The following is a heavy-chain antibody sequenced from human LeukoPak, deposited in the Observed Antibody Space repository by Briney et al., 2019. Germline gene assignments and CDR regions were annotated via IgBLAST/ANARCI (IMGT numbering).Heavy chain of an antibody. D-gene: IGHD3-10*01. J-gene: IGHJ4*02. Sequence: SETLSLTCTVSGGSISSSSYYWGWIGQPQGRGLEWIGSIYYSGSTYYNPSLKSRVTISVDTSKNQFSLKLSSVTAADTAVYYCARSGPMAGVHQSDYWGQGTLVTVSS. CDR1: GGSISSSSYY. CDR3: ARSGPMAGVHQSDY. CDR2: IYYSGST. V-gene: IGHV4-39*07.